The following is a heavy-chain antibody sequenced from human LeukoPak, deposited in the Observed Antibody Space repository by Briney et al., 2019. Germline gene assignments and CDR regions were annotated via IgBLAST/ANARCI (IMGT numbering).Heavy chain of an antibody. CDR2: IIPIFGIA. CDR3: ARDGNGHSSGWYRGYFDY. Sequence: SVKVSCKASGGTFSSYAINWVRQAPGQGLEWMGRIIPIFGIANYAQKFQGRVTITADKSTSTAYMELSSLRSEDTAVYYCARDGNGHSSGWYRGYFDYWGQGTLVTVSS. J-gene: IGHJ4*02. CDR1: GGTFSSYA. D-gene: IGHD6-19*01. V-gene: IGHV1-69*04.